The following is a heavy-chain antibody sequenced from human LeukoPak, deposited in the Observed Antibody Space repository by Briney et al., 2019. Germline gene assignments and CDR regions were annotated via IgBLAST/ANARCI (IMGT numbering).Heavy chain of an antibody. CDR2: ISYDGSNK. CDR3: ARDPLMIHHSYYGMDV. Sequence: TGGSLRLSCAASGFTFSSYAMHWVRQAPGKGLEWVAVISYDGSNKYYADSVKGRFTISRDNSKHTLYLQMNSLRAEDTAVYYCARDPLMIHHSYYGMDVWGQGTTVTVSS. D-gene: IGHD3-22*01. V-gene: IGHV3-30-3*01. J-gene: IGHJ6*02. CDR1: GFTFSSYA.